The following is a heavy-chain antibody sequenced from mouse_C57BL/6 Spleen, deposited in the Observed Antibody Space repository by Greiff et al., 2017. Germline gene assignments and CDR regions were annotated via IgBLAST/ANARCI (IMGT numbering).Heavy chain of an antibody. D-gene: IGHD1-1*01. CDR2: ISSGGDYI. J-gene: IGHJ3*01. CDR1: GFTFSSYA. V-gene: IGHV5-9-1*02. CDR3: TRETHYYGSRKLPFAY. Sequence: EVQRVESGEGLVKPGGSLKLSCAASGFTFSSYAMSWVRQTPEKRLEWVAYISSGGDYIYYADTVKGRFTISRDNARNTLYLQMSSLKSEDTAMYYCTRETHYYGSRKLPFAYWGQGTLVTVSA.